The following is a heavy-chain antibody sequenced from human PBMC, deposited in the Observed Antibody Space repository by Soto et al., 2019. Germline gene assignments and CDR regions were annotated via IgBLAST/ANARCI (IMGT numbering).Heavy chain of an antibody. V-gene: IGHV4-34*01. CDR2: INHSGST. D-gene: IGHD3-3*01. J-gene: IGHJ6*03. Sequence: SETLSLTCAVYGGSFSGYYWSWIRQPPGKGLEWIGEINHSGSTNYNPSLKSRVTISVDTFKKQSSLKLSSVTAADTAVYYCARGDKGNYDFWSGYSQTPYYYYMDVWGKGTTVTVSS. CDR3: ARGDKGNYDFWSGYSQTPYYYYMDV. CDR1: GGSFSGYY.